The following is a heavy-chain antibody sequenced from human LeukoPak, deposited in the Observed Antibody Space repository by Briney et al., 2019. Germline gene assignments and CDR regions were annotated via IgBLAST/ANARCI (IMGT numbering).Heavy chain of an antibody. Sequence: PGGSLRLSCAASGFTFSSYAMSWVRQAPGRGLEWVSAISGSYSTYYADSVKGRFTISRDNSKNTLYLQMNSLRAEDTAVYYCAKVRFHYYYYMDVWGKGTTVTVSS. D-gene: IGHD3-3*01. CDR2: ISGSYST. CDR1: GFTFSSYA. V-gene: IGHV3-23*01. J-gene: IGHJ6*03. CDR3: AKVRFHYYYYMDV.